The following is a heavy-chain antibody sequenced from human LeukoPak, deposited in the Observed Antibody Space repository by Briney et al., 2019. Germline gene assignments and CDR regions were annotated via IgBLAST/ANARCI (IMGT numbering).Heavy chain of an antibody. CDR2: IYSGGST. J-gene: IGHJ1*01. V-gene: IGHV3-53*01. CDR3: ARGYCSSTSCYTWYFQH. Sequence: GGSLRLSCAASGFTVSSNYMSWVRQAPGKGLKWVSVIYSGGSTYYADSVKGRLTISRDNSKNTLYLQMNSLRAEDTAVYYCARGYCSSTSCYTWYFQHWGQGTLVTVSS. CDR1: GFTVSSNY. D-gene: IGHD2-2*02.